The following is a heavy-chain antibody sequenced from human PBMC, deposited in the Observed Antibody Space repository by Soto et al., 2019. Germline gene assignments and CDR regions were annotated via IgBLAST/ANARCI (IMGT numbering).Heavy chain of an antibody. CDR3: ASSSDNWFDP. D-gene: IGHD3-3*01. CDR1: GGSISSGDYY. Sequence: SETLSLTCTVSGGSISSGDYYWSWIRQPPGKGLEWIGYIYDSGSTYYNPSLKSRVTISVDTSKNQSALKLSSVTAADTAVHYCASSSDNWFDPWGQGTLVTVSP. J-gene: IGHJ5*02. CDR2: IYDSGST. V-gene: IGHV4-30-4*01.